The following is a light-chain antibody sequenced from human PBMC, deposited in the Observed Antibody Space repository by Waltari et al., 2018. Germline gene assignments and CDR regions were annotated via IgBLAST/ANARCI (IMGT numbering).Light chain of an antibody. CDR3: QQYSTYPYT. Sequence: DIQMTQSPSTLSAFVGHRVTITCRASQSISGWLAWYQQKPGKAPQLLIYRTSRLHSGVPSRFSGRGSGTEFTLTISSLQPDDFATYYCQQYSTYPYTFGQGTKLEIK. V-gene: IGKV1-5*03. CDR1: QSISGW. CDR2: RTS. J-gene: IGKJ2*01.